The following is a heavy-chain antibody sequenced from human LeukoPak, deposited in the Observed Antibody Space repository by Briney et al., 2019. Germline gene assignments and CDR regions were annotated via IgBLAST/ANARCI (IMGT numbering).Heavy chain of an antibody. CDR1: GYTFTSYG. Sequence: ASVKASCKPSGYTFTSYGISWVPQAPGQGLEWMGWISAYNGNTNYAQKLQGRVTITTDTSTSTAYMELRSLRSDDTAVYYCARDTRIQLWNWFDPWGQGTLVTVSS. CDR3: ARDTRIQLWNWFDP. D-gene: IGHD5-18*01. CDR2: ISAYNGNT. J-gene: IGHJ5*02. V-gene: IGHV1-18*01.